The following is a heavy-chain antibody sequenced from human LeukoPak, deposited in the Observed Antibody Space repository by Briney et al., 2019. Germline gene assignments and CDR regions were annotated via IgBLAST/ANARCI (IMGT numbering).Heavy chain of an antibody. CDR3: ARDLQIWDTAMVD. CDR2: ISSSSSYI. Sequence: GGSLRLSCAASGFTFSSYSMNWVRQAPGKGLEWVSSISSSSSYIYYADSVKGRFTISRDNAKNSLYLQMSSLRAEDTAVYYCARDLQIWDTAMVDWGQGTLVTVSS. V-gene: IGHV3-21*01. D-gene: IGHD5-18*01. J-gene: IGHJ4*02. CDR1: GFTFSSYS.